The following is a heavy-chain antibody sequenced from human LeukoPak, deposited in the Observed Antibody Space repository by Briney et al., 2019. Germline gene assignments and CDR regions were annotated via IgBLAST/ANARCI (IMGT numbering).Heavy chain of an antibody. V-gene: IGHV4-59*01. Sequence: SETLSLTCTVSGGSISSYYWSWIRQPPGKGLEWIGYIYYSGSTNYNPSLKSRVTISVDTSKNQFSLKLSSVTAADTAVYYCARDKLDCSSTSCYREYYYYYYMDVWGKGTTVTASS. D-gene: IGHD2-2*01. CDR3: ARDKLDCSSTSCYREYYYYYYMDV. J-gene: IGHJ6*03. CDR1: GGSISSYY. CDR2: IYYSGST.